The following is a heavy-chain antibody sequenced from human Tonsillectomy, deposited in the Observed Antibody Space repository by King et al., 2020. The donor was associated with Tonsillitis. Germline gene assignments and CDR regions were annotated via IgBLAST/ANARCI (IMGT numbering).Heavy chain of an antibody. CDR2: IYPGDSDT. CDR3: ARRRRYYYDSSGYSLDDY. Sequence: QLVQSGAEVKKPGESLKISCKGSGYSFTSYWIGWVRQMPGKGLEWMGIIYPGDSDTRYSPSFQGQVTISADKSISTAYLQWSSLKASDTAMYYWARRRRYYYDSSGYSLDDYWGQGTLVTVSS. J-gene: IGHJ4*02. CDR1: GYSFTSYW. D-gene: IGHD3-22*01. V-gene: IGHV5-51*01.